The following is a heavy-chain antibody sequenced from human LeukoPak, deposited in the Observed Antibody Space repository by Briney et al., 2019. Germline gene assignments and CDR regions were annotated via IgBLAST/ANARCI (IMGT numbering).Heavy chain of an antibody. V-gene: IGHV4-34*01. CDR1: GGSFSGYY. Sequence: ETLSLTCAVYGGSFSGYYWSWIRQPPGKGLEWIGEINHSGSTNYNPSLKSRITISVDTSKNQFSLKLSSVTAADTAVYYCARGDTAKWGQGTLVTVSS. J-gene: IGHJ4*02. D-gene: IGHD5-18*01. CDR3: ARGDTAK. CDR2: INHSGST.